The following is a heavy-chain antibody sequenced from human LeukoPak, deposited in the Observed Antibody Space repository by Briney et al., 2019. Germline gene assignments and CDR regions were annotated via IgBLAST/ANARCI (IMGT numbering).Heavy chain of an antibody. V-gene: IGHV1-46*01. Sequence: GASVKVSCKASGYTFTSHFMHWVRQAPGQGLEWMGIINPRGGSTSYTQKFQGRVTMTRDTSTNTVYMELSSLRSEDTAVYYCARVKSYYYDTSDKDAFDIWGQGTMVTVSS. D-gene: IGHD3-22*01. CDR2: INPRGGST. CDR3: ARVKSYYYDTSDKDAFDI. J-gene: IGHJ3*02. CDR1: GYTFTSHF.